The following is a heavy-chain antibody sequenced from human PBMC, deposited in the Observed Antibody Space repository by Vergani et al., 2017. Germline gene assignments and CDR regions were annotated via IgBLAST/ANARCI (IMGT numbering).Heavy chain of an antibody. Sequence: VELLESGGGLAQPGGSLRVSCSASGFRVTTYYMSWVRQAPGKGLEWVSVIKSDGRTSYAESVRGRFTISRDTSRNEVYLQMNILRVEDTGVYYCTSSECSGTTCYCHYFDLLCHGILVTVSS. CDR1: GFRVTTYY. CDR2: IKSDGRT. D-gene: IGHD2-15*01. V-gene: IGHV3-66*02. J-gene: IGHJ4*01. CDR3: TSSECSGTTCYCHYFDL.